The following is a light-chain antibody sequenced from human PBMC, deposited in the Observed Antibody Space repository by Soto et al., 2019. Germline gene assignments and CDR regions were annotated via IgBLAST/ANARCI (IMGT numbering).Light chain of an antibody. CDR1: SSNIGTNT. Sequence: QSVLTQPPAASGTPGQRVTISCSGSSSNIGTNTVNWYQQLPGTAPKLLIYSNDLRPSGVPDRFSGSKSGTSASLAISGLQSEDEAEYYCEAWDDSLYGAVFGGGTKLTVL. V-gene: IGLV1-44*01. CDR3: EAWDDSLYGAV. J-gene: IGLJ2*01. CDR2: SND.